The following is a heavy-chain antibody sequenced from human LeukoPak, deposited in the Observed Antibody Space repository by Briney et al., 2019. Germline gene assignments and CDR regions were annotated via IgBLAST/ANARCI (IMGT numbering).Heavy chain of an antibody. Sequence: GRSLRLSCAASGFTFDDYAMHWVRQAPGKGLEWVSGISWNSGSIGYADSVKGRFTISRDNAKNPLYLQMNSLRAEDTALYYCAKGDLYGDYVSWFDPWGQGTLVTVSS. V-gene: IGHV3-9*01. CDR1: GFTFDDYA. CDR2: ISWNSGSI. D-gene: IGHD4-17*01. J-gene: IGHJ5*02. CDR3: AKGDLYGDYVSWFDP.